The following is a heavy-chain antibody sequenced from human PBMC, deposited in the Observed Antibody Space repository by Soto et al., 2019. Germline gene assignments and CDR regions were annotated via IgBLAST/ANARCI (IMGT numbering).Heavy chain of an antibody. CDR1: GGSISSGGYY. Sequence: QVQLQESGPGLVKPSQTLSLTCTVSGGSISSGGYYWSWIRQHPGKCLELIGYIYYGGSTYYNPSLRSRVTISVDTSKHQLSLKLGSVTAADTAVYYCARSSGYYYGDFDYWGQGTLVTVSS. CDR3: ARSSGYYYGDFDY. D-gene: IGHD3-22*01. CDR2: IYYGGST. J-gene: IGHJ4*02. V-gene: IGHV4-31*03.